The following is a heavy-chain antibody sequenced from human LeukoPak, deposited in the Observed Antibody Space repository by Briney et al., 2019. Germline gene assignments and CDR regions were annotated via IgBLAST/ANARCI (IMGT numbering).Heavy chain of an antibody. V-gene: IGHV4-4*07. Sequence: SETLSLTCTVSGGSMNTYYWTWIRQSAGGGLEWIGQVHSSVGTTYNPSLRSRVSLSLDTSKNHFSLRLASVTAADTAVYFCARERDHGYSYGHVLDFWGQGIPVTVSS. J-gene: IGHJ4*02. CDR1: GGSMNTYY. CDR3: ARERDHGYSYGHVLDF. D-gene: IGHD5-18*01. CDR2: VHSSVGT.